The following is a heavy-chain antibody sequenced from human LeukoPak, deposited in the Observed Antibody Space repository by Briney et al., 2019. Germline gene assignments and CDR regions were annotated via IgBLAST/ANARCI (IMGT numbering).Heavy chain of an antibody. CDR1: GGSISSSSYD. J-gene: IGHJ4*02. D-gene: IGHD3-16*02. Sequence: SETLSLTCTVSGGSISSSSYDWGWIRQPPGKGLEWIGEINHRGSTNYNPSLKSRVTISVDTSKNQFSLKLSSVTAADTAVYYCARGRTTYDYVWGSYRPPDYWGQGTLVTVSS. CDR3: ARGRTTYDYVWGSYRPPDY. CDR2: INHRGST. V-gene: IGHV4-39*07.